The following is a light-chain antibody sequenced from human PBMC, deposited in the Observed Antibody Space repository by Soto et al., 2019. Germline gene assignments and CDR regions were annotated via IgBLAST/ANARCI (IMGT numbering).Light chain of an antibody. Sequence: DIQMTQSPSSLSASVGDRVIITCRASQSVSSYLNWYQQKPGKAPKLLIYAASSLQSGVPSRFSGSVSGTDFTLTSSSLQPEDFATYYCQRSYSTPRTFGQGTKVDIK. J-gene: IGKJ1*01. V-gene: IGKV1-39*01. CDR2: AAS. CDR1: QSVSSY. CDR3: QRSYSTPRT.